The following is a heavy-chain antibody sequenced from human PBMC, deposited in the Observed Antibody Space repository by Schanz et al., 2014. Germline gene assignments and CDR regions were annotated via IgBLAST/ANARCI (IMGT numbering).Heavy chain of an antibody. V-gene: IGHV3-30*03. J-gene: IGHJ5*02. CDR2: ISSDETVT. CDR1: GFSFSDYG. Sequence: QVELVESGGGVVQPGRSLRLSCAGSGFSFSDYGMHWVRQAPGRGLEWVAVISSDETVTYYADSVKGRFSVSRDNSKTTLYLQMICLRADDTSVYYRAREQLANNRGSGYDWFDPWGQGTLVTVSS. D-gene: IGHD3-10*01. CDR3: AREQLANNRGSGYDWFDP.